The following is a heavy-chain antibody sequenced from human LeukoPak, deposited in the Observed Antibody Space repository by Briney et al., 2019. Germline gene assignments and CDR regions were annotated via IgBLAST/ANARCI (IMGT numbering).Heavy chain of an antibody. Sequence: GGSLRLSCAASGSTFSSYEMNWVRQAPGKGLEWVSYISSRGTTIYYADSVKGRFTISRDNAKNSMYLQMNSLRAEDTAVYYCARLHYSSSWIGAYWGQGTLVTVSS. CDR3: ARLHYSSSWIGAY. D-gene: IGHD6-13*01. CDR2: ISSRGTTI. J-gene: IGHJ4*02. V-gene: IGHV3-48*03. CDR1: GSTFSSYE.